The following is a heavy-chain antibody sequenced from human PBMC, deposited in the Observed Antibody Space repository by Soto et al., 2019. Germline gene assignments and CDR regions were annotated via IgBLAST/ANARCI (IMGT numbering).Heavy chain of an antibody. D-gene: IGHD2-15*01. V-gene: IGHV1-69*01. CDR1: GGTFSSYA. CDR2: VIPIFGKA. J-gene: IGHJ4*02. CDR3: ARDKYCSGGSYPESPTGHSYGRYYFDY. Sequence: QVQLVQSGAEVKKPGSSVKVSCKASGGTFSSYAISWVRQAPGQGLEWMGGVIPIFGKANYAQKFQGRVTITPDDSTSTAYRELSSTRSEDRAVYYCARDKYCSGGSYPESPTGHSYGRYYFDYWGQGTLVTVSS.